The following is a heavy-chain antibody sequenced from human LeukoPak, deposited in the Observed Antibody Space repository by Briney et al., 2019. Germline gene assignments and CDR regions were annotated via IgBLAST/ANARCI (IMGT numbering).Heavy chain of an antibody. J-gene: IGHJ4*02. D-gene: IGHD3-10*01. V-gene: IGHV1-2*02. Sequence: ASVKVSCKASGYTFTGYYMHWVRQAPGQGLEWMGWINPNSGGTNYAQKFQGRVTMTRDTSISTAYMELSRLRSDDTAVYYCARNHYYGSGSDFDYWGREPWSPSP. CDR3: ARNHYYGSGSDFDY. CDR1: GYTFTGYY. CDR2: INPNSGGT.